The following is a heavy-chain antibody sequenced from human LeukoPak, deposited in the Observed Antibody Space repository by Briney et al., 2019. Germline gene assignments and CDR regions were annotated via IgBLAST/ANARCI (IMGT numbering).Heavy chain of an antibody. CDR2: IYYSGST. V-gene: IGHV4-59*01. CDR3: ARDSSWYWNDAFDI. J-gene: IGHJ3*02. Sequence: PSETLSLTCTVSGGSISSYYWSWIRQPPGKGLEGIGYIYYSGSTNYNPSLKSRVTISVGTSKNQFSLKLSSVTAADTAVYYCARDSSWYWNDAFDIWGQGTMVTVSS. D-gene: IGHD6-13*01. CDR1: GGSISSYY.